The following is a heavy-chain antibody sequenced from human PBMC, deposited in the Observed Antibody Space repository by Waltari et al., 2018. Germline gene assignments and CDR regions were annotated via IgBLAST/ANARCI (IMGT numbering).Heavy chain of an antibody. D-gene: IGHD1-26*01. J-gene: IGHJ3*02. CDR1: GFTFSSYA. Sequence: EVQLLESGGGLVQPGGSLRLSCAASGFTFSSYAMSWVRRAPGKGLEWVSVIYSGGSTYYADSVKGRFTISRDNSKNTLYLQMNSLRAEDTAVYYCANEWELPLEGAFDIWGQGTMVTVSS. V-gene: IGHV3-23*03. CDR2: IYSGGST. CDR3: ANEWELPLEGAFDI.